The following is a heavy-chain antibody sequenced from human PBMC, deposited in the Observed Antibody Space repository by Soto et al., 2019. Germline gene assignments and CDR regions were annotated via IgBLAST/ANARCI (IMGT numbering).Heavy chain of an antibody. CDR3: AGGTYEFWSGYYHDAFEI. D-gene: IGHD3-3*01. V-gene: IGHV4-31*03. CDR2: IYYSGST. Sequence: SETLSLTCTVSGGSISSGGYYWSWIRQHPGKGLEWIGYIYYSGSTYYNPSLKSRVTISVDTSKNQFSLKLSSVTAADTAVYYCAGGTYEFWSGYYHDAFEIWGQGTMVTV. J-gene: IGHJ3*02. CDR1: GGSISSGGYY.